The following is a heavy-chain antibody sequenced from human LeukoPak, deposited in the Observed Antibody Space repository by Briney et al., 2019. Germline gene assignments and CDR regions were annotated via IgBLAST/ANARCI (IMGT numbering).Heavy chain of an antibody. CDR1: GFTFSSSG. J-gene: IGHJ4*02. CDR2: ISYDGSNK. CDR3: AKEYCSNSVCHSLDY. V-gene: IGHV3-30*18. D-gene: IGHD2-8*01. Sequence: PGGSLRLSCAASGFTFSSSGMHWVRQAPGKGLEWVAVISYDGSNKYYADSVKGRFTFSSDNSKNTLYLQMNSLRAEDTAVYYCAKEYCSNSVCHSLDYWGQGTLVTVSS.